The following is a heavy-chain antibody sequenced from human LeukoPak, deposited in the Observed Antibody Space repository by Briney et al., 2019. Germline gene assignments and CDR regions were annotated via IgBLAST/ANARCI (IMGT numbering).Heavy chain of an antibody. CDR3: ARQDGVLNWFDP. V-gene: IGHV5-51*01. D-gene: IGHD3-10*01. CDR2: IYPGDSET. Sequence: GESLKISCKGSGYSFTSYWIGWVRQIPGKGLEWMGIIYPGDSETRNSPSFQGQVSISASKPINTTYLQWSSLKASDTAMYYCARQDGVLNWFDPWGQGTLVTVSS. CDR1: GYSFTSYW. J-gene: IGHJ5*02.